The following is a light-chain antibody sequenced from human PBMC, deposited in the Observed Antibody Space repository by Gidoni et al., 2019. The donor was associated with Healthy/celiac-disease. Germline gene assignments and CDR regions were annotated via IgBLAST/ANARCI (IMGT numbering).Light chain of an antibody. CDR3: CSYAGSSTLV. J-gene: IGLJ2*01. CDR2: EGS. V-gene: IGLV2-23*01. Sequence: QSALTQPASVSGSPGPPITISCTGTSSDVGSYNLVSWYQPHPGKAPKLRIYEGSKRPSGVSNRFSGSKSGNTASLTISGLQAEDEADYYCCSYAGSSTLVFGGGTKLTVL. CDR1: SSDVGSYNL.